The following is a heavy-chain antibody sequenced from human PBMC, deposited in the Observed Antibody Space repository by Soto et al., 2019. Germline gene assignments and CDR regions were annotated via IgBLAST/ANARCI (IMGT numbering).Heavy chain of an antibody. V-gene: IGHV3-74*01. J-gene: IGHJ4*02. CDR1: GFTFSSYW. CDR3: AKVLYSWNDVSDH. CDR2: INGDGSST. D-gene: IGHD1-20*01. Sequence: EVQLVESGGGLVQPGGSLRLSCAASGFTFSSYWMHWVRQAPGKRLVWVSRINGDGSSTSYADSVKGRFTISRDNAKNTLYLQMNSLRAEDTAVYYCAKVLYSWNDVSDHWGQGTLVTVSS.